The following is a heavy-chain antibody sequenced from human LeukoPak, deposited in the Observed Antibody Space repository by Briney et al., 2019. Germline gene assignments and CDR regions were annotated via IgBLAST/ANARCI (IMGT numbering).Heavy chain of an antibody. D-gene: IGHD3-22*01. CDR2: VYHDGRT. CDR1: GGSISRSNW. CDR3: ARDDDDNRAFNI. Sequence: SETLSLTCAVSGGSISRSNWWSWVRQPPGKGLEWIGEVYHDGRTNYSPSLKSRVTISVDKSKNQFSLKLRSVTAADTAVYYCARDDDDNRAFNIWGQGTMVTVSS. V-gene: IGHV4-4*02. J-gene: IGHJ3*02.